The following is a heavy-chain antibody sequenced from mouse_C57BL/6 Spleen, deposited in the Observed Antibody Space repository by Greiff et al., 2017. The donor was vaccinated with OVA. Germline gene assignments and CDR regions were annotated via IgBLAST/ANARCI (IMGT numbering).Heavy chain of an antibody. Sequence: EVQLVESGAGLVKPGGSLKLSCAASGFTFSSYAMSWVRQTPEKRLEWVAYISSGGDYIYYADTVKGRFTISRDNARNTLYLQMSSLKSEDTAMYYCTREATMVTHFDYWGQGTTLTVSS. V-gene: IGHV5-9-1*02. CDR2: ISSGGDYI. CDR3: TREATMVTHFDY. J-gene: IGHJ2*01. D-gene: IGHD2-2*01. CDR1: GFTFSSYA.